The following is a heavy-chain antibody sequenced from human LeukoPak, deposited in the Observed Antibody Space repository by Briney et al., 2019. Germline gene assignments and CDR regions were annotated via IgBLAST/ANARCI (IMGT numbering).Heavy chain of an antibody. CDR1: GFTFSSYS. CDR2: ISSSSSYI. Sequence: GGSLRLSCAASGFTFSSYSMNWVRQAPGKGLEWVSSISSSSSYIYYADSVKGRFTISRGNAKNSLYLQMNGLRAEDTAVYYCARGQTSSITFFDYWGQGTLVTVSS. D-gene: IGHD3-16*01. J-gene: IGHJ4*02. CDR3: ARGQTSSITFFDY. V-gene: IGHV3-21*01.